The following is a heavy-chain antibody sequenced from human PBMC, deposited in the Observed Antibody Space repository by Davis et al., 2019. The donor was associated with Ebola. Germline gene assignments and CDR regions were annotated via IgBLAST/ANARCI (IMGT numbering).Heavy chain of an antibody. Sequence: PGGSLRLSCAASGFIFSTYDMSWVRQVPGKGLEWVSIVSGSGGHTHYSDSVRGRFTISRDNSKNTLYLQMNSLRAEDTATYYCARYCHYPDCSYFDCWGQGTVVAVSS. CDR2: VSGSGGHT. V-gene: IGHV3-23*01. CDR3: ARYCHYPDCSYFDC. D-gene: IGHD2-15*01. J-gene: IGHJ4*02. CDR1: GFIFSTYD.